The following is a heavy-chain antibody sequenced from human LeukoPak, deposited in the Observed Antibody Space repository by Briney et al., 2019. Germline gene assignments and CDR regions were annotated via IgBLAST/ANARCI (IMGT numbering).Heavy chain of an antibody. CDR3: ARGARWFGETE. V-gene: IGHV4-59*01. CDR2: IYYSGST. D-gene: IGHD3-10*01. Sequence: PSETLSLTCTVSGGSISSYYWTWIRQPPGKGLEWTGYIYYSGSTNYNPSLNSRVTISVDTSKNQFSLRLNSVTAADTAVYYCARGARWFGETEWGQGTLVTVSS. CDR1: GGSISSYY. J-gene: IGHJ4*02.